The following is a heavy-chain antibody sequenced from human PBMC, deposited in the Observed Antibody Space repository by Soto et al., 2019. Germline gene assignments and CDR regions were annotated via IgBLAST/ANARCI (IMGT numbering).Heavy chain of an antibody. CDR2: TYYRSKWKT. CDR3: ARGDVIDI. V-gene: IGHV6-1*01. Sequence: PSQTRSLTCAISGDSVSSNSAAWNWVRQAPSRGLEWLGRTYYRSKWKTDYAVSVRGRITINPDTSKNQFSLQLNSVTPGDTAVYYCARGDVIDIWGRGTMVTVSS. CDR1: GDSVSSNSAA. J-gene: IGHJ3*02.